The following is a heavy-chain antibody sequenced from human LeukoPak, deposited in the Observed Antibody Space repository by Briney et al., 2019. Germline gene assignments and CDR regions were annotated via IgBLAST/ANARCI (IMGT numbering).Heavy chain of an antibody. CDR3: AREKKSNITMVRGVKGGWFDP. J-gene: IGHJ5*02. D-gene: IGHD3-10*01. Sequence: PGGSLRLSCAASRFTFSDYYMSWIRQAPGKGLEWVSYISSSSSYIYYADSVKGRFTISRDNAKNSLYLQMNSLRAEDTAVYYCAREKKSNITMVRGVKGGWFDPWGQGTLVTVSS. CDR2: ISSSSSYI. V-gene: IGHV3-11*06. CDR1: RFTFSDYY.